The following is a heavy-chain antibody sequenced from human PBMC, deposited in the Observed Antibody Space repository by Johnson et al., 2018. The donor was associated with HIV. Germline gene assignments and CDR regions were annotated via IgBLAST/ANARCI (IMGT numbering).Heavy chain of an antibody. Sequence: QVQLVESGGGLVKPGGSLRLSCAASGFTFSDYYMSWIRQAPGKGLEWVSYISTSGSTLYYADSVKGRFTISRDNAKNSLYMQMNSLRAEDTALYYCARDAIAVAVRCAFDIWGQGTMVTVSS. V-gene: IGHV3-11*01. CDR1: GFTFSDYY. CDR3: ARDAIAVAVRCAFDI. CDR2: ISTSGSTL. D-gene: IGHD6-19*01. J-gene: IGHJ3*02.